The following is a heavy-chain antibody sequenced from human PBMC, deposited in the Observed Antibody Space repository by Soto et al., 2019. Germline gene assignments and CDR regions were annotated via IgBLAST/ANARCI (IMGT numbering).Heavy chain of an antibody. CDR2: IYSSGTT. D-gene: IGHD3-3*01. CDR1: GDSISNYY. CDR3: ARQLFGSWYYFDY. V-gene: IGHV4-59*01. Sequence: PSETLSLTCAVSGDSISNYYWSWIRQPPEKGLEWIGYIYSSGTTNYNPSLKSRVTISVDTSKNQFSLNLSSVTAADTAVYYCARQLFGSWYYFDYWGQGTLVTVSS. J-gene: IGHJ4*02.